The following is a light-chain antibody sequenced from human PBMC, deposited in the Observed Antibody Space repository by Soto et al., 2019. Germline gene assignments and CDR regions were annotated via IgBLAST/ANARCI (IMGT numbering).Light chain of an antibody. Sequence: EIVLTQSSATLSLSPGERVTLSCRASQSISSFLAWYQQKPGQAPRLLIYGASNRATGIPDRFSGSGSGTDFALTISRLEPEDFGVYYCQQYGDSPLTSGPGTKVDI. J-gene: IGKJ3*01. CDR2: GAS. CDR1: QSISSF. CDR3: QQYGDSPLT. V-gene: IGKV3-20*01.